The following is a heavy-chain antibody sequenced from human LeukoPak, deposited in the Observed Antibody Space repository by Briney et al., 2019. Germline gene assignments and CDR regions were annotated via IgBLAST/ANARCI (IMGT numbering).Heavy chain of an antibody. CDR3: AQGITMVRGVTYYYYGMDV. D-gene: IGHD3-10*01. J-gene: IGHJ6*02. CDR2: MNPNSGNT. CDR1: GYTFTSYD. V-gene: IGHV1-8*01. Sequence: ASVKVSCKASGYTFTSYDINWVRQATGQGLEWMGWMNPNSGNTGYAQKFQGRVTMTRNTSISTAYMELSSLRSEDTAVYYCAQGITMVRGVTYYYYGMDVWGQGTTATVSS.